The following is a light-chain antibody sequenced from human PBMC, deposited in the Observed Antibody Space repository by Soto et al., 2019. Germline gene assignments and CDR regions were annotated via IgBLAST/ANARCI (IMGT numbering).Light chain of an antibody. Sequence: QSALIQPASVSGSPGQSITISCTGTSSDVGGSNYVSWYQHHPHRAPKLLIYEVSYRPSGVSNRFSGSKSGNMASLTISGLQAEDGADYYCSSYTSSNTLEVFGSGTKLTVL. CDR1: SSDVGGSNY. J-gene: IGLJ2*01. CDR3: SSYTSSNTLEV. V-gene: IGLV2-14*01. CDR2: EVS.